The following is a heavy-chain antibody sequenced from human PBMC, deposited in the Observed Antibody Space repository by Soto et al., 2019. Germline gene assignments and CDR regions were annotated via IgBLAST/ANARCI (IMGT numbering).Heavy chain of an antibody. CDR1: GFTFSSYW. J-gene: IGHJ3*02. CDR3: ARVRIYYDSSGYLASFDAFDI. V-gene: IGHV3-74*01. CDR2: INSDGSST. Sequence: PGGSLRLSCAASGFTFSSYWMHWVRQAPGKGLVWVSRINSDGSSTSYADSVKGRFTISRDNAKNTLYLQMNSLRAEDTAVYYCARVRIYYDSSGYLASFDAFDIWGQGTMVTV. D-gene: IGHD3-22*01.